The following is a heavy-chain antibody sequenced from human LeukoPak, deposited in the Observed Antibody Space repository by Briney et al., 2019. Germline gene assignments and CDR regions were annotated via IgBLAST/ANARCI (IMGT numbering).Heavy chain of an antibody. CDR3: ARGVAISSSGWYDTFDY. Sequence: GGSLRLSCAASGFTFSNSAMYWVRQAPGKGLEFVSVISTNGDRAYYADSVKGRFTISRDNSKNTLYLQMGSLRADDMAVYYCARGVAISSSGWYDTFDYWGQGALVTVSS. D-gene: IGHD6-19*01. CDR1: GFTFSNSA. CDR2: ISTNGDRA. J-gene: IGHJ4*02. V-gene: IGHV3-64*02.